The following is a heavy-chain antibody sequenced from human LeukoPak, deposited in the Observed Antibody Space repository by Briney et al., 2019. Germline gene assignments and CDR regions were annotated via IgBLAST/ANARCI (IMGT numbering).Heavy chain of an antibody. Sequence: PSETLSLTCTVSGGSISSGGYYWSWIRQHPGKGLEWIGYIYYSGSTYYNPSLKSRVTISVDTSKNQFSLKLSSVTAADTAVYYCARAHGRPEYYYYGMDVWGQGTTVTVSS. CDR2: IYYSGST. CDR3: ARAHGRPEYYYYGMDV. CDR1: GGSISSGGYY. J-gene: IGHJ6*02. V-gene: IGHV4-31*03. D-gene: IGHD6-6*01.